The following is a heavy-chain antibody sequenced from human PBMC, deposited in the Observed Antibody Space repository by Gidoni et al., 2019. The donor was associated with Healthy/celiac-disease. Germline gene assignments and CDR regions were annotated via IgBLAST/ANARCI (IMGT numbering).Heavy chain of an antibody. Sequence: QVQLVQPGAEVKKPGSSVQVPCKASGGTFSSYAISWVRQAPGQGLEWMGRIIPILGIANYAQKFQGRVTITADKSTSTAYMELSSLRSEDTAVYYCARDHEEVWFDPWGQGTLVTVSS. CDR3: ARDHEEVWFDP. CDR1: GGTFSSYA. V-gene: IGHV1-69*04. CDR2: IIPILGIA. J-gene: IGHJ5*02.